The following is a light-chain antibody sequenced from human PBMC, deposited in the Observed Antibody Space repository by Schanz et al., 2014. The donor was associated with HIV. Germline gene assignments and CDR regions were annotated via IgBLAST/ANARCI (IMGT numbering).Light chain of an antibody. J-gene: IGKJ4*01. V-gene: IGKV3-15*01. CDR2: GAS. CDR3: QQYNNLPLT. CDR1: QSVSSSY. Sequence: EIVMTQSPATLSVSPGERATLSCRASQSVSSSYLAWYQQKPGQAPRVLIYGASTRASGIPARFSGSGSGTDFTLTISSLQSEDFAVYYCQQYNNLPLTFGGGTKVEIK.